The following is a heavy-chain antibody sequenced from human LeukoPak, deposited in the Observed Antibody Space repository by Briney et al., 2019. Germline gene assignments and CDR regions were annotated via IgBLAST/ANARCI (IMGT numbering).Heavy chain of an antibody. V-gene: IGHV3-7*04. J-gene: IGHJ4*02. CDR3: ARGRGSSYDS. Sequence: PGGSLRLSCAASGFTFTKDFMTWVRQAPSKGLEWVANMRVDGTDIHYVDSVKGRFTISSDNARNSLYLQMNTLRAEDTAVYYWARGRGSSYDSWGRGTLVTVSS. CDR2: MRVDGTDI. D-gene: IGHD1-26*01. CDR1: GFTFTKDF.